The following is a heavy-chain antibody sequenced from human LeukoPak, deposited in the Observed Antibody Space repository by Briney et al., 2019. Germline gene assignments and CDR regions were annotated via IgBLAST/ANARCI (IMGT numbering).Heavy chain of an antibody. CDR2: ISPSGSAT. Sequence: GGSLGLSCAASGFIFGSFAMSWVRQGPEKGLEWVATISPSGSATYYADSVKGRFTISRDNSQTTLYLQMNSLSDEDTALYHCTRDKSASSPREWFDPWGQGIVVTVSS. J-gene: IGHJ5*02. CDR1: GFIFGSFA. V-gene: IGHV3-23*01. D-gene: IGHD6-6*01. CDR3: TRDKSASSPREWFDP.